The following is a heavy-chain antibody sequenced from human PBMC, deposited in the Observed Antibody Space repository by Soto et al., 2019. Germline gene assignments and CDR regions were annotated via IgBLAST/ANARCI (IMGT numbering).Heavy chain of an antibody. V-gene: IGHV3-30-3*01. CDR3: ARSRSGAVPDSFGF. CDR2: ISKDGSVQ. Sequence: VQLVESGGRVVQPGRSLRLSCAASGFMFNRYAIHWVRQTPGKGLEWVAVISKDGSVQYYADSVRGRFIISRDKSKDTVYLEMNSLRAEDTAVFYCARSRSGAVPDSFGFWGQGTLVTVSS. CDR1: GFMFNRYA. J-gene: IGHJ1*01. D-gene: IGHD3-3*01.